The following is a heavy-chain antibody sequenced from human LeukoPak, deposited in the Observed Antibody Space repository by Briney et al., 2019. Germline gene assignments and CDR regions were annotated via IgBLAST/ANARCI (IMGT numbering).Heavy chain of an antibody. CDR3: ARGVAGGNWFDP. V-gene: IGHV3-53*01. D-gene: IGHD6-19*01. Sequence: PGGSLRLSCAASGFTFRDYWMHWVRQAPGKGLEWVSVIYNSGSTSYADSVKGRSTISRDISKNILYFQMNSLRAEDTAVYYCARGVAGGNWFDPWGQGTLVTVSS. CDR2: IYNSGST. CDR1: GFTFRDYW. J-gene: IGHJ5*02.